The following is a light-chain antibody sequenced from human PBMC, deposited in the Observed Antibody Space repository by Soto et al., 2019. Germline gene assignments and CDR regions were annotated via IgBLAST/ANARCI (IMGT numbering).Light chain of an antibody. J-gene: IGLJ2*01. Sequence: QSVLTQPASVSGSPGQSITISCTGTSSDVGGYNYVSWYQQHPGKAPKLMIYEVTNRPSGVSNRFSGSKSSNTASLTISGLQAEDEADYYCTSYRSSSTPVVFGGGTQLTVL. CDR3: TSYRSSSTPVV. CDR2: EVT. CDR1: SSDVGGYNY. V-gene: IGLV2-14*01.